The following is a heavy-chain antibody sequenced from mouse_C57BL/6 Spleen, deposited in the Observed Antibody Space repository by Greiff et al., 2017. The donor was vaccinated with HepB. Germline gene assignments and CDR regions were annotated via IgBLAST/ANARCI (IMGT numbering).Heavy chain of an antibody. Sequence: QVQLQQSGPGLVQPSKSLSITCTVSGFSLTSYGVHWVRQSPGKGLEWLGVIWSGGSTDYNAAFISRLSISKDNSKSQVFFKLNSLQADDTAIYYCARKGDYDAYYYAMDYWGQGTSVTVSS. CDR1: GFSLTSYG. V-gene: IGHV2-2*01. J-gene: IGHJ4*01. CDR3: ARKGDYDAYYYAMDY. CDR2: IWSGGST. D-gene: IGHD2-4*01.